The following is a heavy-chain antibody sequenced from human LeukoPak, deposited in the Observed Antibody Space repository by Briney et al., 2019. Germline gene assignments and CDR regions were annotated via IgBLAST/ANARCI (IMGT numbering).Heavy chain of an antibody. CDR3: ARPNSVGPTVYFDY. CDR2: INPNSGNT. V-gene: IGHV1-2*02. CDR1: GYTFPAYN. J-gene: IGHJ4*02. Sequence: ASVTVSCKASGYTFPAYNMHWVRQAPGQGLEWMGWINPNSGNTNYAQKFQGRVTMTRDTSISTAYMELSRLRSDDTAVYYCARPNSVGPTVYFDYWGQGTLVTVSS. D-gene: IGHD1-26*01.